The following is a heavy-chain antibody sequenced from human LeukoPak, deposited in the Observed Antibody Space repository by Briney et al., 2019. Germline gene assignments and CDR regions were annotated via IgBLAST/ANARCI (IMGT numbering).Heavy chain of an antibody. CDR2: IYYSGST. Sequence: PSETLSLTCTVSGGSISSGDYYWSWIRQPPGKGLEWIGYIYYSGSTYYNPSLKSRVTISVDTSKNQFSLKLSSVTAADTAVYYCARDHCSSTSCNFNWFDPWGQGTLVTVSS. V-gene: IGHV4-30-4*01. D-gene: IGHD2-2*01. CDR3: ARDHCSSTSCNFNWFDP. J-gene: IGHJ5*02. CDR1: GGSISSGDYY.